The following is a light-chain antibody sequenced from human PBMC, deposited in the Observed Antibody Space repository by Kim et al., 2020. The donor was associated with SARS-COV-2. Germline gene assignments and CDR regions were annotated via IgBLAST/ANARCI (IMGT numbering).Light chain of an antibody. Sequence: DIQMTQSPSTLSASVGDRVTITCRASQSISSWLAWYQQKPGKAPKLLIYKASSLETGVPSRFSGSGSGTEFTLTISSLQPDDFATYYCQQYKSYALAFGGGNKV. CDR1: QSISSW. V-gene: IGKV1-5*03. J-gene: IGKJ4*01. CDR2: KAS. CDR3: QQYKSYALA.